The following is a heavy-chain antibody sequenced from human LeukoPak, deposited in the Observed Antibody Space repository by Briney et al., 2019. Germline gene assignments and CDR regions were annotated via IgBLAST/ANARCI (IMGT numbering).Heavy chain of an antibody. Sequence: SETLSLTCTVSGYSISSGYYWGWIRQPPGKGLEWIGSIYHSGSTYYNPSLKSRVTISVDTSKNQFSLKLSSVTAADTAVYYCARGIRGLQFRWFAPGGQGTLVTVSA. J-gene: IGHJ5*02. D-gene: IGHD5-24*01. CDR3: ARGIRGLQFRWFAP. CDR2: IYHSGST. V-gene: IGHV4-38-2*02. CDR1: GYSISSGYY.